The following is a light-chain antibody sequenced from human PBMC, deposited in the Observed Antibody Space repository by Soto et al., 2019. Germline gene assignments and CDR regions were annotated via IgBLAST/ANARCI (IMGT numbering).Light chain of an antibody. Sequence: QSVPTQPASVSGSPGQSITISCAGTSGEVGGYNHVAWYQQHPGKAPKLMIYEVSKRPSGVSNRFSGSKSGNTASLNISGLQAEDEADYYCISYTGSSTSYVFGTGTKVTVL. V-gene: IGLV2-14*01. CDR2: EVS. CDR3: ISYTGSSTSYV. CDR1: SGEVGGYNH. J-gene: IGLJ1*01.